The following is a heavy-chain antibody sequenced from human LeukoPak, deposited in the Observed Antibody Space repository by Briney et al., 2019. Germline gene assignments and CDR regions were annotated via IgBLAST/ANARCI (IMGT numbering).Heavy chain of an antibody. Sequence: SETLSLTCTVSGGSISSYYWSWIRQPPGKGLEWIGYIYYSGSTKYNPSLKSRVSISVDTSKNQFSLKLSSVTAADTAVYYCARGAGAGYSLQLFDYWGQGTLVTVSS. J-gene: IGHJ4*02. CDR1: GGSISSYY. CDR2: IYYSGST. V-gene: IGHV4-59*08. CDR3: ARGAGAGYSLQLFDY. D-gene: IGHD5-24*01.